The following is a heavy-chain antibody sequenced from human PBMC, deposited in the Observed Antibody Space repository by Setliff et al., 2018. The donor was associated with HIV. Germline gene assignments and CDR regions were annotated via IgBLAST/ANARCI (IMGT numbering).Heavy chain of an antibody. Sequence: PSETLSLTCAVYGGSFSGYYWSWIRQPPGKGLEWIGSIHHSGSTNYNPSLKSRVTISADTSKNQFSLKLSSVTAADTAVYYCARTPQEVVVVAATRPYYYYYMDVWGKGTTVTVSS. V-gene: IGHV4-34*01. CDR1: GGSFSGYY. D-gene: IGHD2-15*01. J-gene: IGHJ6*03. CDR3: ARTPQEVVVVAATRPYYYYYMDV. CDR2: IHHSGST.